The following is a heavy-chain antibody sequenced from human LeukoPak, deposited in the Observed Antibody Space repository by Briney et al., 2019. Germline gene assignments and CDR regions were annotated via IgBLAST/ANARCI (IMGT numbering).Heavy chain of an antibody. J-gene: IGHJ4*02. CDR1: GGTFSSYA. V-gene: IGHV1-69*13. Sequence: GASVKVSCKASGGTFSSYAISWVRQAPGQGLEWMGGIIPIFGTANYAQKFQGRVTITADESTSTAYMELSSLRSEDTAVYYCASSGGEDIVVVPAAHWGQGTLVTVSS. CDR3: ASSGGEDIVVVPAAH. D-gene: IGHD2-2*01. CDR2: IIPIFGTA.